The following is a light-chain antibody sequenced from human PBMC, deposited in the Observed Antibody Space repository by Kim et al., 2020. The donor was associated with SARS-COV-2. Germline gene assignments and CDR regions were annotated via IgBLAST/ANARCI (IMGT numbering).Light chain of an antibody. CDR2: STT. CDR3: LLYYGGAQVGV. V-gene: IGLV7-43*01. CDR1: TGGVTSDYY. J-gene: IGLJ3*02. Sequence: QTVVTQEPSLTVSPGGTVTLTCASSTGGVTSDYYPNWFQQKPGQAPRALICSTTNKHSWTPARFSGSLLGGKAALTLSGVQPEDEAEYYCLLYYGGAQVGVFGGGTQLTVL.